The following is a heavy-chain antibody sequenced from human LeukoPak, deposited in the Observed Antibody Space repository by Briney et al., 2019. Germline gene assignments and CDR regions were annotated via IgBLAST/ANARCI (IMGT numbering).Heavy chain of an antibody. Sequence: GWSLRLSCAASGFTFSSYWMSWVRQAPGKGLAGVANKKQDGSEKYYVDSVKGRFTISRDNAKNSLYLQMNSLRAEDTAVYYCARTYSSSWYNAYYFDYWGQGTLVTVSS. CDR3: ARTYSSSWYNAYYFDY. CDR1: GFTFSSYW. V-gene: IGHV3-7*01. CDR2: KKQDGSEK. D-gene: IGHD6-13*01. J-gene: IGHJ4*02.